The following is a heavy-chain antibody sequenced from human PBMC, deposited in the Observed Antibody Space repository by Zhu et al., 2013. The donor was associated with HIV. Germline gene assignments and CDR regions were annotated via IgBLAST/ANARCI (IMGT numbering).Heavy chain of an antibody. J-gene: IGHJ2*01. D-gene: IGHD5-12*01. CDR3: ARRTKDGYNYWYFDL. V-gene: IGHV4-38-2*02. CDR1: GYSISSGHY. CDR2: IYHSGHI. Sequence: QVQLQESGPGRVRPSEALSLTCTVSGYSISSGHYWGWIRQSPGKGLEWIGSIYHSGHIYYNPSLRSRVTMSVDTSRNQFSVKMYSVTAADTAVYYCARRTKDGYNYWYFDLWGLAPWSLSP.